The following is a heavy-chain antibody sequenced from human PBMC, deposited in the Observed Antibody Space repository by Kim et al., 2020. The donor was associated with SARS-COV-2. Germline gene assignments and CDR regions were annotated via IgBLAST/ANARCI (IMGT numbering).Heavy chain of an antibody. Sequence: ASVKVSCKASGYTFTSYYMHWVRQAPGQGLEWMGIINPSGGSTSYAQKFQGRVTMTRDTSTSTVYMELSSLRSEDTAVYYCAREGPGYEILTGYYTAHYYGMDVWGQGTTVTVSS. D-gene: IGHD3-9*01. V-gene: IGHV1-46*01. CDR3: AREGPGYEILTGYYTAHYYGMDV. CDR1: GYTFTSYY. J-gene: IGHJ6*02. CDR2: INPSGGST.